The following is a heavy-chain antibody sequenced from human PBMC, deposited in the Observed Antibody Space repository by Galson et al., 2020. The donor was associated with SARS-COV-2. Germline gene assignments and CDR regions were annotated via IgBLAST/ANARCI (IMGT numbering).Heavy chain of an antibody. CDR3: AAIVGATTASY. D-gene: IGHD1-26*01. V-gene: IGHV1-58*02. Sequence: KISCKTSGFTFIGSAIQWVRQARGQRLEWIGWIVGANGDTKYAQKFQERVTITRDMSTTTAYMELNSLTSEDTAVYYCAAIVGATTASYWGQGTLVTVSS. CDR2: IVGANGDT. CDR1: GFTFIGSA. J-gene: IGHJ4*02.